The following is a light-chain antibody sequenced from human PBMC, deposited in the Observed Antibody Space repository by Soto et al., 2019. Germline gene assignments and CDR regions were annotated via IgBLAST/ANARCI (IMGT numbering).Light chain of an antibody. CDR2: AAS. CDR3: QQSYSTLRWT. J-gene: IGKJ1*01. Sequence: DIQMTQSPSSLSASVGDRVTITCRASQSIGSFLNWYQQKPGKAPKVLISAASRLQSGVPSRFTGSGSGAEFTLTISSLQLEDFATHYCQQSYSTLRWTFGQGTKVEIK. CDR1: QSIGSF. V-gene: IGKV1-39*01.